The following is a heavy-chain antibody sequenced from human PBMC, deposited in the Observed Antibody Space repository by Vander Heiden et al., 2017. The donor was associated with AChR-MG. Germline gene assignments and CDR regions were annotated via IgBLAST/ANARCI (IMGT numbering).Heavy chain of an antibody. CDR1: GGSISSSSYY. J-gene: IGHJ4*02. D-gene: IGHD3-3*01. CDR2: IYYSGST. Sequence: QLQLQESGPGLVKPSETLSLTCTVSGGSISSSSYYWGWIRQPPGKGLEWIGSIYYSGSTYYNPSLKSRVTISVDTSKNQFSLKLSSVTAADTAVYYCASLVGNDFWSGYYFEGYWGQGTLVTVSS. V-gene: IGHV4-39*01. CDR3: ASLVGNDFWSGYYFEGY.